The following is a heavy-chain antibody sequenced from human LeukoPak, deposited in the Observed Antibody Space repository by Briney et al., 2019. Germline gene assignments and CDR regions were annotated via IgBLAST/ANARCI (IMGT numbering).Heavy chain of an antibody. J-gene: IGHJ4*02. CDR3: ARYVGGGNSVGFDF. CDR2: TWYDGSKK. D-gene: IGHD4-23*01. V-gene: IGHV3-33*01. Sequence: GGSLRLSCAASGFTFNSYDMHWIRQAPGRGREWVSLTWYDGSKKYYADSVKGRFTISRDNSKNTLNLQMNSLRDEDTAVYYCARYVGGGNSVGFDFWGQGTLVIVSS. CDR1: GFTFNSYD.